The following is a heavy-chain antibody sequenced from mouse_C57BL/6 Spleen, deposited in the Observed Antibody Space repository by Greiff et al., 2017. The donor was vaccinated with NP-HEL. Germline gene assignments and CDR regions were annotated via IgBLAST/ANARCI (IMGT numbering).Heavy chain of an antibody. J-gene: IGHJ2*01. Sequence: EVQLQESGPGLVKPSQSLSLTCSVTGYSITSGYYWNWIRQFPGNKLEWMGYISYDGSNNYNPSLKNRISITRDTSKNQFFLKLNSVTTEDTATYYCARVLEGDYFDYWGQGTTLTVSS. CDR3: ARVLEGDYFDY. V-gene: IGHV3-6*01. CDR2: ISYDGSN. D-gene: IGHD1-1*01. CDR1: GYSITSGYY.